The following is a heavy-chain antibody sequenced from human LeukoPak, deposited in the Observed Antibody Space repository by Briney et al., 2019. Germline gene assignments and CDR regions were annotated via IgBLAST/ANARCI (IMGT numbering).Heavy chain of an antibody. Sequence: GGSLRLSCAASGFTFSKFALSWVRQAPGKGLEWVSTINDRGTGTYYADSVKGRFTISRDNSKNTLSLQMNSLRAEDTAVYYCASGWLGVFDYWGQGALVTVSS. J-gene: IGHJ4*02. D-gene: IGHD6-19*01. V-gene: IGHV3-23*01. CDR1: GFTFSKFA. CDR2: INDRGTGT. CDR3: ASGWLGVFDY.